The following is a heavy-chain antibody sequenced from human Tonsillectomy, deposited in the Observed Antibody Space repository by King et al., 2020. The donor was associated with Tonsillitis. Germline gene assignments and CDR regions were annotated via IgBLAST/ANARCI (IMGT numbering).Heavy chain of an antibody. J-gene: IGHJ4*02. CDR3: ARLDYSSNY. CDR1: GFTFSSSS. CDR2: ISSSSNTV. Sequence: VQLVESGGGLVQPGGSLRLSCAASGFTFSSSSMNWVRQAPGKGLEWVSYISSSSNTVYYADSVKGRFTISRDNAKNSLYLQMNSLRAEDTAVYYCARLDYSSNYWGRGTLVTVSS. D-gene: IGHD1-26*01. V-gene: IGHV3-48*01.